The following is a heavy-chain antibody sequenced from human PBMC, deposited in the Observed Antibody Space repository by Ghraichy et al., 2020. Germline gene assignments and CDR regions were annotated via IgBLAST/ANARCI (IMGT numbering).Heavy chain of an antibody. CDR2: ISAYNGNT. V-gene: IGHV1-18*04. D-gene: IGHD6-13*01. CDR1: GYTFTSYG. Sequence: ASVKVSCKASGYTFTSYGISWVRQAPGQGLEWMGWISAYNGNTNYAQKLQGRVTMTTDTSTSTAYMELRSLRSDDTAVYYCAREKGSSWLRDYYGMDVWGQGTTVTVSS. CDR3: AREKGSSWLRDYYGMDV. J-gene: IGHJ6*02.